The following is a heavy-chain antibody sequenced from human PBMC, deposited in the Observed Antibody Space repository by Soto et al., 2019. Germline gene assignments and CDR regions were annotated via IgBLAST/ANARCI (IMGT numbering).Heavy chain of an antibody. V-gene: IGHV4-61*01. J-gene: IGHJ4*02. D-gene: IGHD5-12*01. Sequence: QVQLQESGPGLVKPSETLSLTCTVSGGSVSSGSYYWSWIRQPPGKGLEWIGYIYSSGSTSYNPSLKSPVTMSDDTSKNQFSRKLSSVTAADKAVYYCARDGDGYNYWGQGTLVTVSS. CDR1: GGSVSSGSYY. CDR3: ARDGDGYNY. CDR2: IYSSGST.